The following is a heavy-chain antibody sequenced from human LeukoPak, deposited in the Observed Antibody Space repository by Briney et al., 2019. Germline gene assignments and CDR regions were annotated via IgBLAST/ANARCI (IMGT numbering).Heavy chain of an antibody. V-gene: IGHV3-11*04. CDR1: GFTVSSYY. CDR2: ISSRGSTI. CDR3: ARVTGYHFDY. D-gene: IGHD1-20*01. Sequence: PGGSLRLSCAASGFTVSSYYMSWVRQAPGKGLEWVSYISSRGSTIYYADSVKGRFTISRDNAKNSLYLQMNSLRAEDTAVYYCARVTGYHFDYWGQGTLVTVSS. J-gene: IGHJ4*02.